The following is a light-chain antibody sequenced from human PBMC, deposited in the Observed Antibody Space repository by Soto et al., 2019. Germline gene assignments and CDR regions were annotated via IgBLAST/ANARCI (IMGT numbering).Light chain of an antibody. V-gene: IGLV2-23*02. CDR3: CSYAGSSTDV. CDR2: EVS. J-gene: IGLJ1*01. CDR1: SSDVGSYNL. Sequence: QSVLTQPASVSGSPGQSITISCTGTSSDVGSYNLVSWYQQHPGKAPKVMIYEVSKRPSGVSNRFSGSKFGNTASLTISGLQADDEADYYCCSYAGSSTDVFGTGTKVTVL.